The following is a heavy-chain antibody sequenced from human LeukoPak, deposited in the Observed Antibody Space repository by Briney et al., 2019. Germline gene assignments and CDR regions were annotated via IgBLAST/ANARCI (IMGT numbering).Heavy chain of an antibody. D-gene: IGHD4-17*01. J-gene: IGHJ5*02. Sequence: PGGSLRLSCAASGFTFSDYYMSWIRQAPGKGLEWVSYISSSGSTIYYADSVKGRFTISRDNAKNSLYLQMNSLRAEDTAVYYCAKTGYGDYVSIDWFDPWGQGTLVTVSS. CDR1: GFTFSDYY. V-gene: IGHV3-11*04. CDR2: ISSSGSTI. CDR3: AKTGYGDYVSIDWFDP.